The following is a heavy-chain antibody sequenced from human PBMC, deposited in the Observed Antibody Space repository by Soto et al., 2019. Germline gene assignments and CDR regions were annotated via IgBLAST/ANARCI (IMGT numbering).Heavy chain of an antibody. Sequence: SETLSLTCTVSGGSVSSYYWSWIRQSPGKGLEWIGYIYYSGSTKYKPSLKGRVTISVDTSKNQFSLKVSSATAADTAVYYCAIGIRRSYYGSGSPLDWFDPWGQGTLVTVSS. CDR2: IYYSGST. D-gene: IGHD3-10*01. J-gene: IGHJ5*02. CDR1: GGSVSSYY. V-gene: IGHV4-59*02. CDR3: AIGIRRSYYGSGSPLDWFDP.